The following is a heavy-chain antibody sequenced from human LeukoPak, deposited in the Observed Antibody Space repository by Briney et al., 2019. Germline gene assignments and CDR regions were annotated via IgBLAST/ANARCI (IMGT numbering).Heavy chain of an antibody. D-gene: IGHD3-9*01. CDR1: GGSFSGYY. V-gene: IGHV4-34*01. CDR2: INHSGST. Sequence: SETLSLTCAVFGGSFSGYYWSWIRQPPGKGLEWIGEINHSGSTNYNPSLKSRVTISVDTSKNQFSLKLSSVTAPDTAVYYCARGGYYDILTGYYFVYWGQGTLVTVSS. CDR3: ARGGYYDILTGYYFVY. J-gene: IGHJ4*02.